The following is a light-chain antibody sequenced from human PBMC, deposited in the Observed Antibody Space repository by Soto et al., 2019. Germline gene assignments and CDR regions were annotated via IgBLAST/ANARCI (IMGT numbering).Light chain of an antibody. Sequence: DVLMIQSPLSLPLTLLQPASIPLRSNESLVHSDGIAYFSWFQQRXGRSPRXXIYKVSNRASGVPARFSGSGAGADCARKISRVQDEDVGVYSCKQGTHWPITFGQGTRLEIK. CDR1: ESLVHSDGIAY. CDR3: KQGTHWPIT. V-gene: IGKV2-30*02. J-gene: IGKJ5*01. CDR2: KVS.